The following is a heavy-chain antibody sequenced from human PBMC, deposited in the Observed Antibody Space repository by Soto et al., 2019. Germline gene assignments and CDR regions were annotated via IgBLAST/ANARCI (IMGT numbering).Heavy chain of an antibody. J-gene: IGHJ4*02. CDR3: VRGAFKSGWYQDYFDY. V-gene: IGHV3-7*01. CDR2: IKQDGSAQ. CDR1: GFTFSTSW. Sequence: EVQLVESGGGLVQPGGSLRLSCAASGFTFSTSWMTWVRQAPGKGLEWVANIKQDGSAQYYVDSLKGRFSVSRDNAKNSLYLQMYSLRADDTAMYFCVRGAFKSGWYQDYFDYWGQGALVTVSS. D-gene: IGHD6-19*01.